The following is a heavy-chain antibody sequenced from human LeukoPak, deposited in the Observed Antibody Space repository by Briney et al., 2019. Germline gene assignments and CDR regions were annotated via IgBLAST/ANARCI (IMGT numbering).Heavy chain of an antibody. CDR2: INPSGGST. CDR3: ACLPYAFDI. J-gene: IGHJ3*02. CDR1: GYTFTTYY. Sequence: GASVKVSCKASGYTFTTYYIHWVRQAPGQGLEWMALINPSGGSTHYAQKFQGRVTVTRDTSTGTVYMELTSLRSGDTAVYYCACLPYAFDIWGQGTMVTVSS. V-gene: IGHV1-46*01.